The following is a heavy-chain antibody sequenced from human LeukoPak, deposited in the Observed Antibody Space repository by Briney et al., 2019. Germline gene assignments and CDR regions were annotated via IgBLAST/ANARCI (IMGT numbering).Heavy chain of an antibody. Sequence: GRSLRLSCAASGFTFDDYDMHWVPQAPGKGLEWVSGVSWNSGSTGYADSVKGRFTISRDNAKNSLYLQMNSLRAEDTALYYCAKDITGPFDHWGQGTLVTVSS. V-gene: IGHV3-9*01. CDR1: GFTFDDYD. J-gene: IGHJ4*02. CDR2: VSWNSGST. D-gene: IGHD1-20*01. CDR3: AKDITGPFDH.